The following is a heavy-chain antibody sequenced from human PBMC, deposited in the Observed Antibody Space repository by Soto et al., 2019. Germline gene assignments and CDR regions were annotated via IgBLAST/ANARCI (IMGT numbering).Heavy chain of an antibody. CDR1: GGSISSYY. V-gene: IGHV4-4*07. CDR3: ASRSIAARRYGMDV. Sequence: TVSGGSISSYYWSWIRQPAGKGLEWIGRIYTSGSTNYNPSLKSRVTMSVDTSKNQFSLKLSSVTAADTAVYYCASRSIAARRYGMDVWGQGTTVTVSS. J-gene: IGHJ6*02. CDR2: IYTSGST. D-gene: IGHD6-6*01.